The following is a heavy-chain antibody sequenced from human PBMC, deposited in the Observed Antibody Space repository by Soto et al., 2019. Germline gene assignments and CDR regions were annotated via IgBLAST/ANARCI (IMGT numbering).Heavy chain of an antibody. CDR2: IRSNTAIT. CDR3: VKASDGAWPYYFDT. D-gene: IGHD3-9*01. Sequence: QSGXYVGHPSLASALSSTPYGLSCVTHAPGKGLEWVSAIRSNTAITHYPDSMRGRFTISRVNSENTIFLQMHSLRVEDSAVYFCVKASDGAWPYYFDTWGQGTLVTVSS. CDR1: ALSSTPYG. V-gene: IGHV3-23*01. J-gene: IGHJ4*02.